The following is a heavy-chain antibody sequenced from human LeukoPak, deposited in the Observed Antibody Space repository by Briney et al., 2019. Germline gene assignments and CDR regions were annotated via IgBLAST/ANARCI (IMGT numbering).Heavy chain of an antibody. Sequence: GGSLRLSCAASGFTFSNCGMHWVRQAPGKGLEWVAVIWYDGSNKYYADSVKGRFTISRDNSKNTLYLQMNSLRAEDTALYYCARGTAYSYYNMDVWGQGTTVTVSS. J-gene: IGHJ6*02. CDR3: ARGTAYSYYNMDV. V-gene: IGHV3-33*01. CDR1: GFTFSNCG. CDR2: IWYDGSNK.